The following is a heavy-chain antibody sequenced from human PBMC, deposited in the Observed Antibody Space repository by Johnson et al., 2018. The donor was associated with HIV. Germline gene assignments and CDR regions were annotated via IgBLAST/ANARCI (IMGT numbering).Heavy chain of an antibody. V-gene: IGHV3-30-3*01. CDR2: ISYDGSSK. CDR3: AKGMGLSIGELSDAFHF. D-gene: IGHD3-10*01. Sequence: QVQLVESGGGVVQPGRSLKLSCAASEFTFSNYAMHWVRQAPGKGLEWVAVISYDGSSKYYADSVKGRFPISRDNSKNTLNLQMNSLRPEETAVYYCAKGMGLSIGELSDAFHFWGLGTVVTVSS. CDR1: EFTFSNYA. J-gene: IGHJ3*01.